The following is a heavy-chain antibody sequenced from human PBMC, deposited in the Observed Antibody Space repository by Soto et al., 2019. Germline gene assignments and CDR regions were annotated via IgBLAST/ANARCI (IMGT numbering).Heavy chain of an antibody. D-gene: IGHD2-2*02. CDR2: IYYSGST. CDR1: GGSISSGGYY. V-gene: IGHV4-31*03. J-gene: IGHJ5*02. Sequence: SETLSLTCTVSGGSISSGGYYWSWIRQHPGKGLEWIGYIYYSGSTYYNPSLKSRVTISVDTSKNQFSLKLSSVTAADTAVYYCARGYCSSTSCYTNWFDPWGQGTLVTVS. CDR3: ARGYCSSTSCYTNWFDP.